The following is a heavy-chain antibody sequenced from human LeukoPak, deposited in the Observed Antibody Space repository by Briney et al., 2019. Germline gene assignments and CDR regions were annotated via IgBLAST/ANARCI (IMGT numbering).Heavy chain of an antibody. CDR2: IYSGGKT. D-gene: IGHD2-2*01. CDR1: GFNVSDNY. CDR3: ARLQMEYCSSTSCNRIYFDY. V-gene: IGHV3-66*01. J-gene: IGHJ4*02. Sequence: GGSLRLSCAASGFNVSDNYMSWVRQAPGKGLEWVSVIYSGGKTYYADSVKGRLTISRENSKNTLYLQMNSLRVEDTAVYYCARLQMEYCSSTSCNRIYFDYWGQGTLVTVSS.